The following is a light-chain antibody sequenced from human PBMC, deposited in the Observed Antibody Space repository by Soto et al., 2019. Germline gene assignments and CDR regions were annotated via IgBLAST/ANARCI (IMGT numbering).Light chain of an antibody. CDR2: EVS. Sequence: CVLTPAASATGSPVQSVSISCTGTSSDVGGYNYVSWYQHHPGKAPKLMIYEVSKRPSGVPDRFSGSKSGNTASLTVSGLQADDEADYYCRSDAGNDKYVFRSGTKVTVL. CDR1: SSDVGGYNY. CDR3: RSDAGNDKYV. J-gene: IGLJ1*01. V-gene: IGLV2-8*01.